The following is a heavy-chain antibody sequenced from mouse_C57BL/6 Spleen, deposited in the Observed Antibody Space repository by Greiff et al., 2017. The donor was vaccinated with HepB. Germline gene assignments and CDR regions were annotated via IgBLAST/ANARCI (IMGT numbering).Heavy chain of an antibody. CDR3: ARGTGPWFAY. Sequence: QVQLQQSGAELVRPGASVKLSCKASGYTFTAYYINWVKQRPGQGLEWIARIYPGSGNTYYNEKFKGKATLTAEKSSSTAYMQLSSLTSEDSAVYFCARGTGPWFAYWGQGTLVTVSA. D-gene: IGHD3-3*01. CDR2: IYPGSGNT. J-gene: IGHJ3*01. CDR1: GYTFTAYY. V-gene: IGHV1-76*01.